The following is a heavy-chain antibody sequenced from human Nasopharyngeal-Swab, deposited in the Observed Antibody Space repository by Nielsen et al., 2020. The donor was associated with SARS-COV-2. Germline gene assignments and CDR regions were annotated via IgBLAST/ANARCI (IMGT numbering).Heavy chain of an antibody. CDR1: GFTFSSHG. J-gene: IGHJ4*02. V-gene: IGHV3-30*18. CDR3: AKMAGYSSSWYGSSLIDY. Sequence: GESLKISCAASGFTFSSHGMHWVRQAPGKGLEWVAVISYDGSNKYYADSVKGRFTISRDNSKNTLYLQMNSLRAEDTAVYYCAKMAGYSSSWYGSSLIDYWGQGTLVTVSS. D-gene: IGHD6-13*01. CDR2: ISYDGSNK.